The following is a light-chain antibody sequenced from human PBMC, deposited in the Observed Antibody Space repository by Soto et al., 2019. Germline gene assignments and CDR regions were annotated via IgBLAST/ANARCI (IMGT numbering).Light chain of an antibody. CDR3: QQYANSYGT. Sequence: ENVMTQSPGTLSLSPGERATPSCRASQSVSTNYVAWYQQKPGPAPRLLLYGASSRASGIPVRFRGSGSGTDFTLTISRLEPEDFAVYYCQQYANSYGTFGKGTNGEI. CDR2: GAS. CDR1: QSVSTNY. V-gene: IGKV3-20*01. J-gene: IGKJ1*01.